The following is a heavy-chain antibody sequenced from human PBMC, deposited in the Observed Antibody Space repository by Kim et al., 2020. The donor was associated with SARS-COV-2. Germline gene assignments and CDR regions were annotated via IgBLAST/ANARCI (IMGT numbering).Heavy chain of an antibody. CDR2: ISAYNGNT. CDR1: GYTFTSYG. V-gene: IGHV1-18*01. J-gene: IGHJ6*02. D-gene: IGHD5-12*01. Sequence: ASVKVSCKASGYTFTSYGISWVRQAPGQGLEWMGWISAYNGNTNYAQKLQGRVTMTTDTSTSTAYMELRSLRSDDTAVYYCARNLGGYGPPHYYYYGMDVWGQGTTVTVSS. CDR3: ARNLGGYGPPHYYYYGMDV.